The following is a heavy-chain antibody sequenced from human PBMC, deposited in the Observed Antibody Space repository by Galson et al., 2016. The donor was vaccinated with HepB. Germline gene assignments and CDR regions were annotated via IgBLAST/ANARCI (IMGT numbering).Heavy chain of an antibody. D-gene: IGHD6-19*01. Sequence: SETLSLTCTVSGYSITGDSFWAWIRQPPGKALEWIGHVSHPWNSYYNPSLRRRATTSMHTSKNQFSLNLTSVTASDTAAYFCARGLASGGGNYYGMDVWGQGTAVTVSS. J-gene: IGHJ6*02. V-gene: IGHV4-38-2*02. CDR1: GYSITGDSF. CDR3: ARGLASGGGNYYGMDV. CDR2: VSHPWNS.